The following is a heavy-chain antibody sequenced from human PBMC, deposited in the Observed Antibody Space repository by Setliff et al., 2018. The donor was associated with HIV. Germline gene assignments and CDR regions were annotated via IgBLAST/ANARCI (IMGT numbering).Heavy chain of an antibody. CDR1: GFSLSTSGMR. V-gene: IGHV2-70*04. D-gene: IGHD3-10*01. CDR3: ARMVVRGVHDAFDI. CDR2: IDWDDDK. J-gene: IGHJ3*02. Sequence: SGPTLVNPTQTLTLTCTFSGFSLSTSGMRVSWIRQPPGKALEWLARIDWDDDKFYSTSLKIRLTISKDTSKNQVVLTMTNMDPVDTATYYCARMVVRGVHDAFDIWGQGTMVTVSS.